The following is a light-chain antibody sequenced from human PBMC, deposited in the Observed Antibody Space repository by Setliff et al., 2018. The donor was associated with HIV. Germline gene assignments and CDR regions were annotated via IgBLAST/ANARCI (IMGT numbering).Light chain of an antibody. J-gene: IGLJ1*01. CDR2: GVT. CDR3: CSYAGSYTYI. V-gene: IGLV2-11*01. Sequence: QSALTQPRSMSGSPGQSVTFSCTGSSSDVGTYNYVSWYQQHPGKAPKLMIYGVTRRPSGVPDRFSGSKSGNTASLTISGLQAEDEADYYCCSYAGSYTYIFGTGTKVTVL. CDR1: SSDVGTYNY.